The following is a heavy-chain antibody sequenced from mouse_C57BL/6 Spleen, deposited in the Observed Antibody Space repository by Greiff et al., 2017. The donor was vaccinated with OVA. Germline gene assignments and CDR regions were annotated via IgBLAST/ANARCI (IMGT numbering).Heavy chain of an antibody. CDR2: ISSGGSYT. CDR3: ARHCYSNTDWFAY. Sequence: EVQGVESGGDLVKPGGSLKLSCAASGFTFSSYGMSWVRQTPDKRLEWVATISSGGSYTYYPDSVKGRFTISRDNDKNTLYLQLSSLKSEDTAMYYCARHCYSNTDWFAYWGQGTPVTVSA. J-gene: IGHJ3*01. D-gene: IGHD2-5*01. CDR1: GFTFSSYG. V-gene: IGHV5-6*01.